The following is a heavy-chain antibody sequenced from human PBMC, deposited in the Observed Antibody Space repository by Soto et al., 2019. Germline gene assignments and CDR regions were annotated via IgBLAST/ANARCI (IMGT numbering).Heavy chain of an antibody. CDR2: TYYGGNT. Sequence: ASETLSVTWIVSGDSISSGDYYWGWIRQPPGKGLEWIGSTYYGGNTYYNPSLKSRVTISVDTSKNQFSLKLTSVTAADTAVYYCATPYSNVWYSFKYWGQGTLVTVSS. CDR3: ATPYSNVWYSFKY. V-gene: IGHV4-39*01. D-gene: IGHD6-19*01. CDR1: GDSISSGDYY. J-gene: IGHJ4*02.